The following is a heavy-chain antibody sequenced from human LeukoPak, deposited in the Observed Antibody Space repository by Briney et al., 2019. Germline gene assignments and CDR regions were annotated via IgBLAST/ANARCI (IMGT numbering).Heavy chain of an antibody. V-gene: IGHV3-53*01. CDR2: IYSGGST. D-gene: IGHD3-22*01. CDR1: GFTVSSDS. J-gene: IGHJ3*02. CDR3: AKDNYYDSSGNFIDAFDI. Sequence: TGGSLRLSCTVSGFTVSSDSMSWVRQAPGKGLEWVSFIYSGGSTHYSDSVKGRFTISRDNSKNTLYLQMNSLRAEDTAIYYCAKDNYYDSSGNFIDAFDIWGQGTMVTVSS.